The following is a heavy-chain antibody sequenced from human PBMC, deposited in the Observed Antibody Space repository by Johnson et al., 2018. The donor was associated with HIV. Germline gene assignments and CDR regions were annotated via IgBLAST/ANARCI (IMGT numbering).Heavy chain of an antibody. CDR1: GFTFSDSH. CDR2: ISSSGSTI. Sequence: QVQLVESGGGLVQPGGSLRLSCVASGFTFSDSHMSWIRQAPGKGLEWVSYISSSGSTIYYAVSVKGRFTLLRDNSKNTVYLQMNSLRPEDTAVYYCAKDRDGYTLGAFDIGGQGTMVTVSS. CDR3: AKDRDGYTLGAFDI. V-gene: IGHV3-11*04. J-gene: IGHJ3*02. D-gene: IGHD5-24*01.